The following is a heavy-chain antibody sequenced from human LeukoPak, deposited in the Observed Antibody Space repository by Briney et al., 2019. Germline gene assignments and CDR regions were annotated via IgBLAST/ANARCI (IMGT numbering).Heavy chain of an antibody. V-gene: IGHV1-46*01. J-gene: IGHJ1*01. CDR1: GYTFTSYY. CDR2: INPSGGST. CDR3: ARDPKYYDILTGYYPAKYFQH. D-gene: IGHD3-9*01. Sequence: EASVKVSCKASGYTFTSYYMHWVRQAPGQGLEWMGIINPSGGSTSYAQKFQGRVTMTRDTSTSTVYMELSSLRSEDTAVYYCARDPKYYDILTGYYPAKYFQHWGQGTLVTVSS.